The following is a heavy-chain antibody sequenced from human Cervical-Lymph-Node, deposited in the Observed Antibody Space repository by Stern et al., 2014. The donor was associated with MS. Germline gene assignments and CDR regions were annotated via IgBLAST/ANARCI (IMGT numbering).Heavy chain of an antibody. CDR2: INGDNGNT. V-gene: IGHV1-3*01. D-gene: IGHD2-15*01. J-gene: IGHJ3*02. CDR1: GYSFISHA. Sequence: VQLVESGAEVKDPGASVTVSCKASGYSFISHAMHWVRQAPGQTIEWMGWINGDNGNTKYSQKLQGRVTITRDKTTSTAYMELSSLTSEDTAVYYCARAGYCSPSTCSDAFDIWGQGTMVTVSS. CDR3: ARAGYCSPSTCSDAFDI.